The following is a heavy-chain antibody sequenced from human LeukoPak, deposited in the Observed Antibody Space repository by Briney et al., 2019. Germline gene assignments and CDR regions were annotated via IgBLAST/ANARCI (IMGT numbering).Heavy chain of an antibody. CDR3: AKSAEQWLVLYYFDH. CDR1: GFTFSSYG. CDR2: ISYDGSNK. J-gene: IGHJ4*02. D-gene: IGHD6-19*01. Sequence: GRSLRLSCAASGFTFSSYGMHWVRQAPGKGLEWVAVISYDGSNKYYADSVKGRFTISRDNSKNTLYLQMNSLRAEDTAVYYCAKSAEQWLVLYYFDHWGQGTLVTVSS. V-gene: IGHV3-30*18.